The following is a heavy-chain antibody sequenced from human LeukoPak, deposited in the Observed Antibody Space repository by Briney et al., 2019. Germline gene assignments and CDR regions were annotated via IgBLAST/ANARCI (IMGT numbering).Heavy chain of an antibody. Sequence: GGSLRLSCAASGFTFITYGMHWVRQAPGRGLEWAAFIHSDGSKKYNADSVRGRFTISRDNSKNTLYLQMNSLRAEDTAVYYCAKDRAWSTSSALQYWGQGTLVTVSS. CDR1: GFTFITYG. V-gene: IGHV3-30*02. J-gene: IGHJ4*02. CDR3: AKDRAWSTSSALQY. CDR2: IHSDGSKK. D-gene: IGHD6-6*01.